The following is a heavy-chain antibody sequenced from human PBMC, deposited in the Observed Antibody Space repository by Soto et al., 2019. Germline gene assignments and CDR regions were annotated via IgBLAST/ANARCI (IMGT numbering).Heavy chain of an antibody. Sequence: PSQTLSLTCAISGDSVSSNSAAWNWIRQSPSRGLEWLGRTYYRSKWYNDYAVSVKSRITINPDTSKNQFSLQLNSVTPEDTAVYYCARSSTLILEWLFTYYGMDVWGQGTTVTVSS. CDR2: TYYRSKWYN. V-gene: IGHV6-1*01. J-gene: IGHJ6*02. CDR1: GDSVSSNSAA. D-gene: IGHD3-3*01. CDR3: ARSSTLILEWLFTYYGMDV.